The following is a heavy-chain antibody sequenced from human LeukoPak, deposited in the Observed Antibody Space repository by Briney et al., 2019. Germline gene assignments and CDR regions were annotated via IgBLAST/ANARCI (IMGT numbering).Heavy chain of an antibody. CDR1: GYTFTNYG. Sequence: GASVKVSCKASGYTFTNYGISWVLHAPGQGLEWMGWISGYNGNTKNAQKLQGRVTMTTDTSTSTAYMELRSLRSDDTVVFFKQRTAYDILTGYFQPNWFDPWGQGTLVTVSS. J-gene: IGHJ5*02. V-gene: IGHV1-18*01. CDR2: ISGYNGNT. D-gene: IGHD3-9*01. CDR3: QRTAYDILTGYFQPNWFDP.